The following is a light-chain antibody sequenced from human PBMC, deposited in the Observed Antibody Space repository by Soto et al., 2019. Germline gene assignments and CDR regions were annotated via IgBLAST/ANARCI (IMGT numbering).Light chain of an antibody. CDR1: QGISSY. V-gene: IGKV1-5*01. J-gene: IGKJ1*01. CDR3: QQYNSYSWT. Sequence: IQMTQSPSSLSASFGDRVTITCRASQGISSYLNWYQQKPGKAPKLLIYDASNLETGVPSRFSGSGSGTEFTLTISSLQPDDFATYYCQQYNSYSWTFGQGTKVDI. CDR2: DAS.